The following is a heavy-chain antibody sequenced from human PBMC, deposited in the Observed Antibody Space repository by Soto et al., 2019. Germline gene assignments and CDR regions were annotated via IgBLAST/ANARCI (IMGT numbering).Heavy chain of an antibody. Sequence: SETLSLTCAVYGGSFSGYYWSWIRQPPGKGLEWIGEINHSGSTNYNPSLKSRVTISVDTSKNKFYLKLSSMTAADTAVYYCAGSKSSGYYDDYWGQGTLVTVSS. D-gene: IGHD3-3*01. CDR1: GGSFSGYY. V-gene: IGHV4-34*01. J-gene: IGHJ4*02. CDR3: AGSKSSGYYDDY. CDR2: INHSGST.